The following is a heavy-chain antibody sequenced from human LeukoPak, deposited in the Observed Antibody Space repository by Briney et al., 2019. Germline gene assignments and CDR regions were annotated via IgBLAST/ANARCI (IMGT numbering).Heavy chain of an antibody. V-gene: IGHV4-61*02. CDR2: IYTNGGA. CDR3: AREPPGY. Sequence: SQTLSLTCTVSGGSVTSGNYYWNWIRQPAGKGLEWIGRIYTNGGASYNTSLKSRVTISIDASKNQFSLKLSSVTAADTAVYYCAREPPGYWGQGILVTVSS. J-gene: IGHJ4*02. CDR1: GGSVTSGNYY.